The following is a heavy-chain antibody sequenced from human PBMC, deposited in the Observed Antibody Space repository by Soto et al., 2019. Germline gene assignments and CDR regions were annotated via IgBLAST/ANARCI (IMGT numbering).Heavy chain of an antibody. J-gene: IGHJ4*02. V-gene: IGHV4-59*08. Sequence: SETLCLTYTVSGGSISSYYWSWIRQPPGKGLEWIGYIYYSGSTNYIPSLKSRVTISVDTSKNQFSLKLSSVTAADTAVYYCARRWGAAVDYWGQGTLVTVSS. D-gene: IGHD1-26*01. CDR2: IYYSGST. CDR1: GGSISSYY. CDR3: ARRWGAAVDY.